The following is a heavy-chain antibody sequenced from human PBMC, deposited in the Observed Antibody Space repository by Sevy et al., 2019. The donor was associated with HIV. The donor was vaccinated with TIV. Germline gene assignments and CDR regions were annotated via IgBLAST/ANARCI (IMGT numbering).Heavy chain of an antibody. J-gene: IGHJ4*02. CDR3: TRGLATADTPEYYFDY. D-gene: IGHD5-12*01. V-gene: IGHV3-49*03. Sequence: GGSLRLSCTTSGFTFDDYAMTWFRQPPGKGLEWVAFITRNSYEAYGGTTDYAASVKGRFIISRDDCKSIAYLQMNSLRTEDTAFYYCTRGLATADTPEYYFDYWGQGTLVTVSS. CDR2: ITRNSYEAYGGTT. CDR1: GFTFDDYA.